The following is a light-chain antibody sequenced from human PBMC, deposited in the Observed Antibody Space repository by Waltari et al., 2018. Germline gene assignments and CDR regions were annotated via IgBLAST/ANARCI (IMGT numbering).Light chain of an antibody. Sequence: QSALTQPASVSGSPGQSITISCPGTSSDVGGYHYVSWYQQHPGKAPKLMIYDVSNRPSGVSNRFSGSKSGNTAFLTISGLQAGDEADYYCSSYTTSTTYVEFGGGTKLTVL. CDR1: SSDVGGYHY. CDR3: SSYTTSTTYVE. V-gene: IGLV2-14*03. J-gene: IGLJ2*01. CDR2: DVS.